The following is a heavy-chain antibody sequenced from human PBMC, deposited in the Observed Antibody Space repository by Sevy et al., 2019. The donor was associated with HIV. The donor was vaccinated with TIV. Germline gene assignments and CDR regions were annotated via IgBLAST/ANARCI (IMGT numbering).Heavy chain of an antibody. J-gene: IGHJ1*01. V-gene: IGHV3-7*01. Sequence: GGFLRLSCAASGFTFSSYRMNWIRQAPGKGLEWVANIKQDGSEKYYVDSVKGRFTISRDNAKNSLYLEMNTLRAEDTAVYYSSTSGGETWGQGTLVTVSS. CDR1: GFTFSSYR. CDR3: STSGGET. CDR2: IKQDGSEK. D-gene: IGHD3-16*01.